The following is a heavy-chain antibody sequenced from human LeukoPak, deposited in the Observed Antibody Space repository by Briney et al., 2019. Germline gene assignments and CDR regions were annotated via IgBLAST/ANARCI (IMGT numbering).Heavy chain of an antibody. J-gene: IGHJ4*02. CDR1: GGSISSHF. CDR3: TKATQLLAFDY. Sequence: SETLSLTCTVSGGSISSHFWSWMRQPPGKGLEWIGNIYNRGTTNYNPSLNSRVIMSVDTSTNQLSLQLISVTAADTAVYYCTKATQLLAFDYWGRGTLVTVSS. D-gene: IGHD6-19*01. V-gene: IGHV4-59*11. CDR2: IYNRGTT.